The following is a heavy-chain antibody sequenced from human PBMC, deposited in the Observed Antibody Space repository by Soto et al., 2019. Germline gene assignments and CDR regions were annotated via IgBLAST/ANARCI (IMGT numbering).Heavy chain of an antibody. CDR2: IYYSGST. J-gene: IGHJ6*03. Sequence: ASETLSLTCTVSGGSISSSSYYWGWIRQPPGKGLEWIGSIYYSGSTYYNPSLKSRVTISVDTSKNQFSLKLSSVTAADTAVYYCARHEESSSWPRYMDVWGKGTTVTVSS. CDR3: ARHEESSSWPRYMDV. CDR1: GGSISSSSYY. V-gene: IGHV4-39*01. D-gene: IGHD6-13*01.